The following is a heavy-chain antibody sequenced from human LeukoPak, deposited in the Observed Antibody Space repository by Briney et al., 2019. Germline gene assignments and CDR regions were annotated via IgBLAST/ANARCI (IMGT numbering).Heavy chain of an antibody. CDR3: AKIADYGDYAEY. D-gene: IGHD4-17*01. Sequence: GGSLRLSCAASGFTFSRYWMSWARQAPGKGLEWVANIKQDGSGKYHVDSVKGRFTISRDNAKNSLYLQMNSLRAEDTAVYYCAKIADYGDYAEYWGQGTLVTVSS. J-gene: IGHJ4*02. CDR1: GFTFSRYW. CDR2: IKQDGSGK. V-gene: IGHV3-7*01.